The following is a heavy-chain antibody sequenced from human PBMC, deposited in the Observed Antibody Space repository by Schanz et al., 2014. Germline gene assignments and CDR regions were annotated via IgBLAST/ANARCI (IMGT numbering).Heavy chain of an antibody. CDR2: IYYSGSS. CDR3: ARDRGHGDLPGDI. CDR1: GGSISSGGYY. J-gene: IGHJ3*02. Sequence: QVQLQESGPGLVKPSQTLSLTCTVSGGSISSGGYYWSWIRQHPGKGLEWIGYIYYSGSSDYNPSLKSRVTISVDTSKSQFSLKLSSVTAADMAVYYCARDRGHGDLPGDIWGQGTMVTVSS. V-gene: IGHV4-31*03. D-gene: IGHD4-17*01.